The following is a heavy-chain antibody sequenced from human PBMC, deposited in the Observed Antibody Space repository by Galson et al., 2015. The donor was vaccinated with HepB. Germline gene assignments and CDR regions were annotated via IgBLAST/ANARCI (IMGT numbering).Heavy chain of an antibody. D-gene: IGHD6-13*01. CDR3: ARDRSRGRIAAAALGWFDP. J-gene: IGHJ5*02. Sequence: SLRLSCAASGFTFSSYWMSWVRQAPGKGLEWVANIKQDGSEKYYVDSVKGRFTISRDNAKNSLYLQMNSLRAEDTAVYYCARDRSRGRIAAAALGWFDPWGQGTLVTVSS. CDR1: GFTFSSYW. V-gene: IGHV3-7*03. CDR2: IKQDGSEK.